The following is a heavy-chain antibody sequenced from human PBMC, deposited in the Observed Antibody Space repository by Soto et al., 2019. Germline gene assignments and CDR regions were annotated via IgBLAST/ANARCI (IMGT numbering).Heavy chain of an antibody. CDR1: GLTVSSNY. CDR2: IYSNGNT. V-gene: IGHV3-66*01. Sequence: EVQLVKSGGGLVQPGGSLRLSCAASGLTVSSNYMSWVRQAPGKGLEWVSVIYSNGNTYYADSVKGRFTISRDNSKNTVYLQMNSLRAEDTAVYYCAREQPPALYFGMDVWGQGTTVTVSS. CDR3: AREQPPALYFGMDV. J-gene: IGHJ6*02. D-gene: IGHD2-15*01.